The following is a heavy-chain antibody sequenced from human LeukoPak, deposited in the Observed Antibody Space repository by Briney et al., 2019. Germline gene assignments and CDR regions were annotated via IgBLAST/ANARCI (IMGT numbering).Heavy chain of an antibody. J-gene: IGHJ3*02. CDR3: ARAWGSIHDSSGYYPQFAFDI. CDR1: GGAISSGGYY. Sequence: SETLSLTCIVSGGAISSGGYYWSWIRQPPGKGLEGSGYIFHRGNTYYNPSLKSLVTISIDTYKNLSSLKLGSVTAADTAVYYCARAWGSIHDSSGYYPQFAFDIWGQGTMVTVSS. D-gene: IGHD3-22*01. CDR2: IFHRGNT. V-gene: IGHV4-30-2*01.